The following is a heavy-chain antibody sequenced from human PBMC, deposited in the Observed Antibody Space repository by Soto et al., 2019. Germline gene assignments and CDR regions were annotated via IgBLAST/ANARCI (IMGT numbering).Heavy chain of an antibody. J-gene: IGHJ4*02. CDR2: ISGSGGST. V-gene: IGHV3-23*01. CDR3: AKNSIVVVPAVSQTYDY. CDR1: GFTFSSYA. Sequence: GSLRLSCAASGFTFSSYAMSWVRQAPGKGLEWVSAISGSGGSTYYADSVKGRFTISRDNSKNTLYLQMNSLRAEDTAVYYCAKNSIVVVPAVSQTYDYWGQGTLVTVSS. D-gene: IGHD2-2*01.